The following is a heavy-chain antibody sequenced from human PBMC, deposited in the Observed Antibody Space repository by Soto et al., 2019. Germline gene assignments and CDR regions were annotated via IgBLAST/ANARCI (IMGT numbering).Heavy chain of an antibody. Sequence: SETLSLTCAVYGGSFSGYFWSWIRQPPGKGLEWIGEINHSGSTNYNPSLKSRVSISVDTSKNQFSLKLSSVTAADTAVYYCARVPAGTTEIPRFDYWGQGTLVTVSS. J-gene: IGHJ4*02. D-gene: IGHD1-1*01. CDR2: INHSGST. V-gene: IGHV4-34*01. CDR3: ARVPAGTTEIPRFDY. CDR1: GGSFSGYF.